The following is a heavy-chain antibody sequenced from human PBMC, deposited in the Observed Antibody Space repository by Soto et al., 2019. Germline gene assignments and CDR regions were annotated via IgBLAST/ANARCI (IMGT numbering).Heavy chain of an antibody. J-gene: IGHJ4*02. Sequence: PGGSLRLSCAASGFTFSGYAMGWVRQAPGKGLEWVSSISGIGHSTYYADSVKGRFTISRDNSKNTLHLQMNSLRAEDTAVYYCAKRIMSTIGHFDSWGQGALVTVSS. D-gene: IGHD1-1*01. CDR2: ISGIGHST. CDR3: AKRIMSTIGHFDS. CDR1: GFTFSGYA. V-gene: IGHV3-23*01.